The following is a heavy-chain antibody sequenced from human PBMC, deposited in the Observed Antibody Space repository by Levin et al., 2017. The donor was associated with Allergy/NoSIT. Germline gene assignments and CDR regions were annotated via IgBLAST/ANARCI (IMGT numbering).Heavy chain of an antibody. CDR2: MNPNSGNT. J-gene: IGHJ4*02. D-gene: IGHD3-22*01. Sequence: GGSLRLSCKASGYTFTSYDINWVRQATGQGLEWMGWMNPNSGNTGYAQKFQGRVTMTRNTSISTAYMELSSLRSEDTAVYYCARGVRVLGYYYDSSGQYYFDYWGQGTLVTVSS. V-gene: IGHV1-8*01. CDR1: GYTFTSYD. CDR3: ARGVRVLGYYYDSSGQYYFDY.